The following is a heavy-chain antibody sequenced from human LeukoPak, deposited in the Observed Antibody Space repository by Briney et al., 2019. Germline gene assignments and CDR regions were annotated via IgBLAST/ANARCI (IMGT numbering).Heavy chain of an antibody. V-gene: IGHV3-33*01. CDR3: ARDRYYGSGSYYTNYYYYYGMDV. Sequence: PGGSLRLSCAASGFTFSSYGMPWVRQAPAKGLERVAVIWYAGSNKYYADSVKRRFTISRDNSTNTLYLQMNSLTAEDTAVYYCARDRYYGSGSYYTNYYYYYGMDVWGKGTTVTVSS. D-gene: IGHD3-10*01. CDR2: IWYAGSNK. CDR1: GFTFSSYG. J-gene: IGHJ6*04.